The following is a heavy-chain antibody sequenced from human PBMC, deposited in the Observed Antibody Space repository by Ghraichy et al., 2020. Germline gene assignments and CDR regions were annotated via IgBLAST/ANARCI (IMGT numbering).Heavy chain of an antibody. J-gene: IGHJ3*02. CDR2: ISYDGSNK. CDR3: ARDRGIVVVYDAFDI. D-gene: IGHD3-22*01. CDR1: GFTFSSYA. Sequence: GGSLRLSCAASGFTFSSYAMHWVRQAPGKGLEWVAVISYDGSNKYYADSVKGRFTISRDNSKNTLYLQMNSLRAEDTAVYYCARDRGIVVVYDAFDIWGQGTMVTVSS. V-gene: IGHV3-30-3*01.